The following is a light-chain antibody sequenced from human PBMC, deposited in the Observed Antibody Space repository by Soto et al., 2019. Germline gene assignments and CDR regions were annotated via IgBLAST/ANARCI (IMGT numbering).Light chain of an antibody. CDR2: AAS. J-gene: IGKJ5*01. CDR3: PQYGYSPIT. Sequence: IVLTHSTGTLSLSPKERSTLSYRVSQSVRSSHLAWYQHRPGQAPRLLIYAASSRATGSPDRFSGGGSGTDLTLTICRLEPQDFPVYYCPQYGYSPITFGQGTRLEIK. V-gene: IGKV3-20*01. CDR1: QSVRSSH.